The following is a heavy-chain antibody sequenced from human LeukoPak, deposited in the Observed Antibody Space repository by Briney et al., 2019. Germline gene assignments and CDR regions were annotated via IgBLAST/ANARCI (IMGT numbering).Heavy chain of an antibody. CDR3: AKVAFRSSSYISGIEY. CDR2: IYSGGST. D-gene: IGHD6-6*01. CDR1: GFTVSSNY. V-gene: IGHV3-53*01. J-gene: IGHJ4*02. Sequence: GGSLRLSCAASGFTVSSNYMSWVRQAPGKGLDWVSVIYSGGSTYYADSVKGRFTISRDNSKNTLYLQMNGLRVEDTAVYYCAKVAFRSSSYISGIEYWGQGTLVTVSS.